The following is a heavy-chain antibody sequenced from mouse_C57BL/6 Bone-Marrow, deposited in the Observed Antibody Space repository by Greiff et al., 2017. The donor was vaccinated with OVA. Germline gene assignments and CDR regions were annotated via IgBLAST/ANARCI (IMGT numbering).Heavy chain of an antibody. Sequence: QVQLKQPGAELVKPGASVKMSCKASGYTFTSYWITWVKQRPGQGLEWIGDIYPGSGSTNYNEKFKSKATLTVDTSSSTAYMQLSSLTSEDSAVYYCAREGIYYGYGGSYYFDYWGQGTTLTVSS. J-gene: IGHJ2*01. CDR1: GYTFTSYW. D-gene: IGHD2-2*01. CDR2: IYPGSGST. CDR3: AREGIYYGYGGSYYFDY. V-gene: IGHV1-55*01.